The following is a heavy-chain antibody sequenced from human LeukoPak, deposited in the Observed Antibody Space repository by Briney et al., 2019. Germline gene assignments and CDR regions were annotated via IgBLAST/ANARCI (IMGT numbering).Heavy chain of an antibody. D-gene: IGHD2-15*01. CDR1: GGSFSGYY. J-gene: IGHJ6*02. Sequence: SETLSLTCAVYGGSFSGYYWSWIRQPPGKGLEWIGEINHSGSTNYNPSLKSRVTISVDTSKNQFSLKLSSVTAADTAVYYCARFPLRYCSGGSCYSPYYYYGMDVRGQGTTVTVSS. CDR3: ARFPLRYCSGGSCYSPYYYYGMDV. CDR2: INHSGST. V-gene: IGHV4-34*01.